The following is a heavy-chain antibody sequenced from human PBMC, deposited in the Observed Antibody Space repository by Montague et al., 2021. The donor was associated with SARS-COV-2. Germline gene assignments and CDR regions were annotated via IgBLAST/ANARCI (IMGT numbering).Heavy chain of an antibody. J-gene: IGHJ4*02. Sequence: SETLSLTCAVYGGSFNDYYWSWIRQPPGKGLEWIGEINHGGITNYSPSLKSRVTISADTSKNQFSLKMKSVTAADTANYYCARGHQGVAMIVVVMIGAEYYCNDWGQGSLVTVSS. CDR1: GGSFNDYY. CDR2: INHGGIT. V-gene: IGHV4-34*01. CDR3: ARGHQGVAMIVVVMIGAEYYCND. D-gene: IGHD3-22*01.